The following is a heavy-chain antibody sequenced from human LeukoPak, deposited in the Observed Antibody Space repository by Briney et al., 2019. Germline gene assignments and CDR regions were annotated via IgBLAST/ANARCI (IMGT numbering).Heavy chain of an antibody. V-gene: IGHV1-2*02. CDR2: INPHSGVT. CDR3: VREGNELLSKNFDY. Sequence: GASVKVSCKASGFTFTVYYIHWVRQAPGQGLEWMGYINPHSGVTNSPQKFQGRVTMTTDTSISAAYMELSSLISDDTAMYYCVREGNELLSKNFDYWAREPWSPSPQ. J-gene: IGHJ4*02. D-gene: IGHD2-21*02. CDR1: GFTFTVYY.